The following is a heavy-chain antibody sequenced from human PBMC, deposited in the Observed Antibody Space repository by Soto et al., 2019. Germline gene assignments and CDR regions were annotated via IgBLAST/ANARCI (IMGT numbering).Heavy chain of an antibody. CDR1: GYTFISYY. CDR3: ASALGWSYFDY. D-gene: IGHD6-19*01. CDR2: INPSSGGT. J-gene: IGHJ4*02. Sequence: QVQLVQSETEMQKSGASVTVSCRASGYTFISYYIHLLRQAPGQGLEWMSTINPSSGGTSYAPNFQGRVTMTRDASTNTVYVELSSLRSGDTALYYCASALGWSYFDYWGQGNLVTVSS. V-gene: IGHV1-46*01.